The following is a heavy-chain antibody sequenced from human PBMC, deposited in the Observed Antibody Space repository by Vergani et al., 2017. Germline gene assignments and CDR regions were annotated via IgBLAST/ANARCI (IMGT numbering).Heavy chain of an antibody. D-gene: IGHD3-3*01. V-gene: IGHV3-30*18. CDR1: GFTFSSYG. Sequence: VQLVESGGGVVQPGRSLRLSCAASGFTFSSYGMHWVRQAPGKGLEWVAVISYDGSNKYYADSVKGRFTISRDNSKNTLYLQMNSLRAEDTAVYYCAKNRRATIFGVVSKNYYYGMDVWGQGTTVTVSS. CDR2: ISYDGSNK. J-gene: IGHJ6*02. CDR3: AKNRRATIFGVVSKNYYYGMDV.